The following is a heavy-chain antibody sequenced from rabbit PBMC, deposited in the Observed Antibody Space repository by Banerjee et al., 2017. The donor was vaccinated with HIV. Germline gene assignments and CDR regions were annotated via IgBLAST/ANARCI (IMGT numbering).Heavy chain of an antibody. Sequence: QSLEESGGDLVKPGGSLTLTCTASEFFFSFSNWICWVRQAPGKGLEWIACIHSVSGSTYYASWAIGRFTISKPSSPTVTLQMTSLTAADTATYFCARGTGGAGDGLNLWGPGTLVTVS. V-gene: IGHV1S40*01. J-gene: IGHJ4*01. D-gene: IGHD4-2*01. CDR3: ARGTGGAGDGLNL. CDR1: EFFFSFSNW. CDR2: IHSVSGST.